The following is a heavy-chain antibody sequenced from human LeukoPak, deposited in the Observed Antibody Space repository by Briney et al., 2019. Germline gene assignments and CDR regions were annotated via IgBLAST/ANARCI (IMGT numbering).Heavy chain of an antibody. CDR2: INPNSGGT. V-gene: IGHV1-2*06. J-gene: IGHJ1*01. CDR3: ARDPGIAARPGYFQH. Sequence: GASVKVSCKASGYTFTSYGISWVRQAPGQGLEWMGRINPNSGGTNYAQKFQGRVTMTRDTSISTAYMELSRLRSDDTAVYYCARDPGIAARPGYFQHWGQGTLVTVSS. D-gene: IGHD6-6*01. CDR1: GYTFTSYG.